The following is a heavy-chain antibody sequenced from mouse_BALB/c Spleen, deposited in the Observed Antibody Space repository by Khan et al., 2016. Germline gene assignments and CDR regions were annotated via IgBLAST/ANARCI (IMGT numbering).Heavy chain of an antibody. D-gene: IGHD1-1*01. CDR1: GFDFSRYW. J-gene: IGHJ3*01. CDR2: INPDSSTI. CDR3: ARAGYYGYLAY. V-gene: IGHV4-1*02. Sequence: EVKLPESGGGLVQPGGSLKISCAASGFDFSRYWMSWVRQAPGKGLEWIGEINPDSSTINYTLSIKGKYIISRDNAKNTQYLQMSTVRSEYTALYYCARAGYYGYLAYWGQGTLVTVSA.